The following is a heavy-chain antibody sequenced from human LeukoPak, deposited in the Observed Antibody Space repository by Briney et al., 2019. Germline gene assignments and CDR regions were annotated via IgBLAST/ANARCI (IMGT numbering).Heavy chain of an antibody. CDR1: GSTFRDYW. J-gene: IGHJ4*02. V-gene: IGHV3-7*01. Sequence: PGGSLRLSCIASGSTFRDYWMTWVRRAPGKGLEWVANIRRDGGAAYYVDSVKGRFTISRDNAENSLLLQMNSLRVEDTAVYYCARDHENGYYIHWGQGTLVTVSS. CDR2: IRRDGGAA. D-gene: IGHD3-22*01. CDR3: ARDHENGYYIH.